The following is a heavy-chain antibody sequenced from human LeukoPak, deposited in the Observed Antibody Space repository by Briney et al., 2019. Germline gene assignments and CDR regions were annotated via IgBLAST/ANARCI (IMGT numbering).Heavy chain of an antibody. CDR2: IYYSGST. J-gene: IGHJ3*02. CDR1: GGSISSYY. Sequence: SETLSLTCTVSGGSISSYYWSWIRQPPGKGLEWIGYIYYSGSTNYNPSLKSRVTISVDTSKNQFSLKLSSVTAADTAVYYYARDWEDDAFDIWGQGTMVTVSS. CDR3: ARDWEDDAFDI. D-gene: IGHD1-26*01. V-gene: IGHV4-59*01.